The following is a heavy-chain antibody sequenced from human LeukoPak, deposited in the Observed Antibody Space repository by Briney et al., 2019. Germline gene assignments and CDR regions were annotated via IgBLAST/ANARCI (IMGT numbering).Heavy chain of an antibody. D-gene: IGHD6-19*01. CDR2: NYGGGST. J-gene: IGHJ4*02. V-gene: IGHV3-53*01. CDR1: GFTVSDNS. Sequence: PGGSLRLSCAASGFTVSDNSMSWVRQAPGKGLEWVSVNYGGGSTYHADSVKGRFTIFRDISKNTLYLQMNSLRAEDTAVYYCARWLAYYFDYWGQGTLVTVSS. CDR3: ARWLAYYFDY.